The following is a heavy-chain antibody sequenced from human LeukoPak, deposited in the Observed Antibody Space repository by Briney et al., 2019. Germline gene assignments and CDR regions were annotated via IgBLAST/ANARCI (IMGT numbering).Heavy chain of an antibody. V-gene: IGHV3-13*01. CDR2: IGPAGDT. Sequence: GGSLRLSCAASGFTFSSYDMHWVRQPTGKGLEWVSAIGPAGDTYYPDSVKGRFTISRDNSKNTLYLQMNSLRAEDTAVYYCAKDLGFLEWLFDYWGQGTLVTVSS. CDR3: AKDLGFLEWLFDY. D-gene: IGHD3-3*01. CDR1: GFTFSSYD. J-gene: IGHJ4*02.